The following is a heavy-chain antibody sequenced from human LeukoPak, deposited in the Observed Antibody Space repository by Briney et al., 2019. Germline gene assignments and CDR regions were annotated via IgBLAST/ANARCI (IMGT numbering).Heavy chain of an antibody. J-gene: IGHJ4*02. V-gene: IGHV4-30-4*01. CDR1: GGSISSGDYY. CDR3: ARGIRYYYGSGSYEFFDY. Sequence: SETLSLTCTVSGGSISSGDYYWSWIRQPPGKGLEWIGYIYYSGSTYYNPSLKSRVTISVDTSKNQFSLKLSSVTAADTAVYYCARGIRYYYGSGSYEFFDYWGQGTLVTASS. D-gene: IGHD3-10*01. CDR2: IYYSGST.